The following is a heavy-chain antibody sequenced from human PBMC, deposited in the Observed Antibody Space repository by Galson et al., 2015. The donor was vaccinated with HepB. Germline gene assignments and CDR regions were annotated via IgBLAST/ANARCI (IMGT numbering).Heavy chain of an antibody. D-gene: IGHD3-10*01. J-gene: IGHJ2*01. CDR3: ARVYFGSGSSSAYWYFDL. CDR2: ISSTGTTM. CDR1: GFTFSSYT. V-gene: IGHV3-48*02. Sequence: SLRLSCAASGFTFSSYTMNWVRQAPGKGLEWVSYISSTGTTMYYADSAKGRFTISSDNAQNSLYLQMNSLRDEDTAVYYCARVYFGSGSSSAYWYFDLWGRGALVTVSS.